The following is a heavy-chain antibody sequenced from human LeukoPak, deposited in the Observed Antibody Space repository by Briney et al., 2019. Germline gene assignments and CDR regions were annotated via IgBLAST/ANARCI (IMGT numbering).Heavy chain of an antibody. CDR1: GFSFDDYG. CDR3: ARDPRGPPGYDSPSRDTFDY. Sequence: GGSLRLSCAASGFSFDDYGMSWVRQAPGKGLEWVANIKQDGSEKYYVDSVKGRFTISRDNAKNSLYLQMSSLSTADTSLYYCARDPRGPPGYDSPSRDTFDYWGQGTLATVSS. J-gene: IGHJ4*02. D-gene: IGHD3-22*01. V-gene: IGHV3-7*01. CDR2: IKQDGSEK.